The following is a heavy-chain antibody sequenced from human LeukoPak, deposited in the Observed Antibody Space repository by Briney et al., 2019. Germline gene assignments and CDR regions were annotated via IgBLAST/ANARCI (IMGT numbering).Heavy chain of an antibody. CDR2: VSGAGTAT. CDR1: GFSFSHHS. Sequence: GGSLRLSCATFGFSFSHHSMSWVRQAPGKGLEWVATVSGAGTATWYAASVEGRATVSRDNSDDMVYLQITSLRPEDTAVYYCARPQIRRRPYHQQVEGFDACGRGVTVFVSS. V-gene: IGHV3-23*01. D-gene: IGHD2-2*01. J-gene: IGHJ3*01. CDR3: ARPQIRRRPYHQQVEGFDA.